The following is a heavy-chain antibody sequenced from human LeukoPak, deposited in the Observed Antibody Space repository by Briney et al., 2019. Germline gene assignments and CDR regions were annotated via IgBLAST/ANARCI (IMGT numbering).Heavy chain of an antibody. CDR3: ARDLLMVRGVNPGY. J-gene: IGHJ4*02. D-gene: IGHD3-10*01. Sequence: GASVTLSCKASGYAFTGYYMHWVRQAPGQGLELMGRINPNSGGTNYAQKFQGRVTMTRDTSISTAYMELSRLRSDDTAVYYCARDLLMVRGVNPGYWGQGTLVTVSS. CDR2: INPNSGGT. V-gene: IGHV1-2*06. CDR1: GYAFTGYY.